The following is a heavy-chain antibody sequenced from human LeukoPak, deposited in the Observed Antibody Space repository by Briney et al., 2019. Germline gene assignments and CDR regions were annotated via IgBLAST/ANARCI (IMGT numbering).Heavy chain of an antibody. CDR1: GFTFSSYE. D-gene: IGHD1-26*01. J-gene: IGHJ3*02. Sequence: GGSLRLSCAASGFTFSSYEMNWVRQAPGKGLEWVSYISSSGSTIYYADSVKGRFTISRDNAKNSLYLQMNSLRDDDTAVYYCAKWGVTEGAFDIWGQGTMVTVSS. V-gene: IGHV3-48*03. CDR3: AKWGVTEGAFDI. CDR2: ISSSGSTI.